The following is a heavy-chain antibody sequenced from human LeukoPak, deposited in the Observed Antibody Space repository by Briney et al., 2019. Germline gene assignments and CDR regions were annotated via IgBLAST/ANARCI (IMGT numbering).Heavy chain of an antibody. D-gene: IGHD4-17*01. Sequence: ASVKVSRKASGYTFTGYYMHWVRQAPGQGLEWMGWINPNSGGTNYAQKFQGRVTMTRDTSISTAYMELSRLRSDDTAVYYCARVYDYGDHPQDPNDYWGQGTLVTVSS. CDR3: ARVYDYGDHPQDPNDY. J-gene: IGHJ4*02. CDR2: INPNSGGT. V-gene: IGHV1-2*02. CDR1: GYTFTGYY.